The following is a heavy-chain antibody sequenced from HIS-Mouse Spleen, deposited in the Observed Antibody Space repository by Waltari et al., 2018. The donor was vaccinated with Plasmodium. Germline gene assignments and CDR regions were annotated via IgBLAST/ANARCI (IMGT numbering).Heavy chain of an antibody. D-gene: IGHD3-9*01. CDR2: IRGSGGST. V-gene: IGHV3-23*01. CDR1: GFTFSSYA. J-gene: IGHJ4*02. CDR3: AKTIKYYDILTGYPFDY. Sequence: EVQLLESGGGLVQPGGSLRLSCAASGFTFSSYAMSWARQAPGKGLGWVAAIRGSGGSTYYADSVKGRFTISRDNSKNTLYLQMNSLRAEDTAVYYCAKTIKYYDILTGYPFDYWGQGTLVTVSS.